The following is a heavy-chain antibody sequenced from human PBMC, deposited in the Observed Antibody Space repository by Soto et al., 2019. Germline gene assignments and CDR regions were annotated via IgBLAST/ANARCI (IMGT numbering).Heavy chain of an antibody. D-gene: IGHD7-27*01. CDR3: ARTNWGYDYYGMDV. J-gene: IGHJ6*02. CDR1: GGSISSHY. Sequence: QVQLQESGPGLVKPSETLSLTCTVSGGSISSHYWSWIRQPPGKGLEWIGYIYYSGSTNYNPSLKSRVTISVDTSKNQFSLTLSSVTAADTAVYYCARTNWGYDYYGMDVWGQGTTVTVSS. CDR2: IYYSGST. V-gene: IGHV4-59*11.